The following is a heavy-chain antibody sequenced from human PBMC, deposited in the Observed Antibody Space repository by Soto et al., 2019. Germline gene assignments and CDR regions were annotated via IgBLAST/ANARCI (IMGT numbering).Heavy chain of an antibody. CDR2: IIPYYGTT. D-gene: IGHD2-2*01. CDR1: GGTFSSYA. CDR3: ARYRDIVVVPAAGNWFDP. V-gene: IGHV1-18*01. J-gene: IGHJ5*02. Sequence: GASVKVSCKASGGTFSSYAISWVRQDPGQGLEWMGGIIPYYGTTNYAQKLQGRVTMTADTSTSTAYMELRSLRSDDTAVYYCARYRDIVVVPAAGNWFDPWGQGTLVTVSS.